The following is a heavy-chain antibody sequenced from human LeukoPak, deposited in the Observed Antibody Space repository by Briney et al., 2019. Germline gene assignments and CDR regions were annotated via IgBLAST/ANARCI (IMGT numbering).Heavy chain of an antibody. CDR3: ARSWDDRRDGMDV. D-gene: IGHD1-1*01. Sequence: ASVKVSCKASGGTFSNYAFNWVRQAPGQGLEWMGIINPSGGSTSYAQKFQGRVTMTRDTSTSTVYMELSSLRSEDTAVYYCARSWDDRRDGMDVWGQGTTVTVSS. CDR2: INPSGGST. CDR1: GGTFSNYA. V-gene: IGHV1-46*01. J-gene: IGHJ6*02.